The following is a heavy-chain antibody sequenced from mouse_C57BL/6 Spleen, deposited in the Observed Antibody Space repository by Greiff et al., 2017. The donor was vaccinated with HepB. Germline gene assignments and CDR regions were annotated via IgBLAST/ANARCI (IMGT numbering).Heavy chain of an antibody. CDR1: GYTFTSYW. CDR3: ARRVDWYFDV. CDR2: IDPSDSET. V-gene: IGHV1-52*01. J-gene: IGHJ1*03. D-gene: IGHD1-1*01. Sequence: QVQLKQPGAELVRPGSSVKLSCKASGYTFTSYWMHWVKQRPIQGLEWIGNIDPSDSETHYNQKFKDKATLTVDKSSSTAYMQLSSLTSEDSTVYYCARRVDWYFDVWGTGTTVTVSS.